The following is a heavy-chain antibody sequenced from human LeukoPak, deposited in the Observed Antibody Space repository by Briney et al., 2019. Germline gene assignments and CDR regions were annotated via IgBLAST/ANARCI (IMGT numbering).Heavy chain of an antibody. D-gene: IGHD1-14*01. Sequence: ASVKVSCKASGYTFTGYYMQWVRQAPGQGLEWMGWINPNSGGTNSAQKFQGRVTMTRDTSISTAYMELSSLTSDDTAVYYCARDRIGRDFDYWGQGTLVTVSS. CDR3: ARDRIGRDFDY. V-gene: IGHV1-2*02. CDR2: INPNSGGT. J-gene: IGHJ4*02. CDR1: GYTFTGYY.